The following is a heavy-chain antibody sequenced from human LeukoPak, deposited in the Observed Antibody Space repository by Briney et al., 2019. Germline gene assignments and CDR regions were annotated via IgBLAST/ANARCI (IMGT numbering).Heavy chain of an antibody. CDR3: ARAVGSGSRDNWFDP. CDR1: GDSITFGGYS. CDR2: IYHSGST. Sequence: PSQTLSLTCAVSGDSITFGGYSWSWIRQPPGKGLEWIGYIYHSGSTYYNPSLKSRVTISIDGSKNQFSLKLSSVTAADTAVYYCARAVGSGSRDNWFDPWGQGTLVTVSS. D-gene: IGHD3-10*01. V-gene: IGHV4-30-2*01. J-gene: IGHJ5*02.